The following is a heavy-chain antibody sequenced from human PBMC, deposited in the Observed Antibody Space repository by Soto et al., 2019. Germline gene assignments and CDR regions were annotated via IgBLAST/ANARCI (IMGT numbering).Heavy chain of an antibody. J-gene: IGHJ6*02. CDR3: ARLSPVAGTPTYYYYGMDV. CDR1: GYSFIIYW. CDR2: IDPRDSYT. Sequence: PGESLKISCNGSGYSFIIYWISWVRQMPGKGLEWMGRIDPRDSYTNYSPSFQGHVTISADKSISTAYLQWSSLKASDTAMYYCARLSPVAGTPTYYYYGMDVWGQGTTVTVSS. D-gene: IGHD6-19*01. V-gene: IGHV5-10-1*01.